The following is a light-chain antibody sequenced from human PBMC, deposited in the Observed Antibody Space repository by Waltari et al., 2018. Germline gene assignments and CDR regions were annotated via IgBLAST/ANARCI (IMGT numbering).Light chain of an antibody. CDR3: SAWDSSLSAVV. J-gene: IGLJ2*01. Sequence: QAGLTQPPSVSKGLRQTATLPCTGNSNNVGNQGAAWLQQHQGHPPKLLSYRNDNRPSGISERLSASRSGNTASLTITGLQPEDEADYYCSAWDSSLSAVVFGGGTKLTVL. CDR1: SNNVGNQG. V-gene: IGLV10-54*01. CDR2: RND.